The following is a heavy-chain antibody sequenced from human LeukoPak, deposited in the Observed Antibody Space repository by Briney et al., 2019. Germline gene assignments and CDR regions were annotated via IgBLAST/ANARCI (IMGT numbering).Heavy chain of an antibody. CDR3: AKDRTVGASYWYFDL. Sequence: PGGSLRLSCAASGFTFSSYGMHWVRQAPGKGLEWVAVIWYGGSNKYYADSVKGRFTISRDSSRNTLFLHMNTLRAEDTAIYYCAKDRTVGASYWYFDLWGRGTLVTVSS. CDR2: IWYGGSNK. V-gene: IGHV3-33*06. D-gene: IGHD1-26*01. CDR1: GFTFSSYG. J-gene: IGHJ2*01.